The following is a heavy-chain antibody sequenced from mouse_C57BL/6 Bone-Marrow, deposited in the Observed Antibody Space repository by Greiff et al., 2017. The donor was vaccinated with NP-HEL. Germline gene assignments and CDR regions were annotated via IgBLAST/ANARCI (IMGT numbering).Heavy chain of an antibody. CDR2: IDPSDSYT. J-gene: IGHJ4*01. D-gene: IGHD2-2*01. CDR1: GYTFTSYW. Sequence: VQLQQSGAELVKPGASVKLSCKASGYTFTSYWMQWVKQRPGQGLEWIGEIDPSDSYTNYNQKFKGKATLTVDTSSSTAYMQLSSLTSEDSAVYYCARGLRRVVDYWGQGTSVTVSS. CDR3: ARGLRRVVDY. V-gene: IGHV1-50*01.